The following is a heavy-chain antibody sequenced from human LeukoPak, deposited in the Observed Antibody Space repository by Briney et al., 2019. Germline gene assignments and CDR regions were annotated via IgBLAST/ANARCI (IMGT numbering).Heavy chain of an antibody. Sequence: GGSLRLSCAASGFTFSDYYMSWIRQAPGKGLEWVSYISSSGSTIYYADSVKGRFTISRDNAKNSLYLQMNSLRAEDTAVYYCAREPSYYDFWSGYYTGGYSYYWGQGTLVTVSS. V-gene: IGHV3-11*01. D-gene: IGHD3-3*01. J-gene: IGHJ4*02. CDR2: ISSSGSTI. CDR3: AREPSYYDFWSGYYTGGYSYY. CDR1: GFTFSDYY.